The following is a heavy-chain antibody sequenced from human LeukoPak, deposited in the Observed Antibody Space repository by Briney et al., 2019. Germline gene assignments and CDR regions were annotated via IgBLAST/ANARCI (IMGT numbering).Heavy chain of an antibody. V-gene: IGHV1-2*02. CDR2: INPKTGVT. Sequence: ASVKVSCKAPGYTFTDYYLHWVRQAPGHGLEWMGWINPKTGVTKYAQNFQGRVTMTRDTSISTAYMEVSRLRSDDTAVFYCARDLAMYSPDLDYWGQGTLVTVSS. CDR3: ARDLAMYSPDLDY. J-gene: IGHJ4*02. D-gene: IGHD1-26*01. CDR1: GYTFTDYY.